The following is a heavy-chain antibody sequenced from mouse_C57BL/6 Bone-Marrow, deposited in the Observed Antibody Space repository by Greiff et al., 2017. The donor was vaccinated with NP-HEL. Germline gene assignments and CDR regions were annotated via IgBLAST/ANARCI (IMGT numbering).Heavy chain of an antibody. CDR2: IDPSDSYT. Sequence: VQLQQPGAELVRPGTSVKLSCKASGYTFTSYWMHWVKQRPGQGLEWIGVIDPSDSYTNYNQTFKGKATLTVDTSSSPAYMQLSSLTSEDSAVYYCARPPRGFAYWGQGTLVTVSA. J-gene: IGHJ3*01. CDR3: ARPPRGFAY. CDR1: GYTFTSYW. V-gene: IGHV1-59*01.